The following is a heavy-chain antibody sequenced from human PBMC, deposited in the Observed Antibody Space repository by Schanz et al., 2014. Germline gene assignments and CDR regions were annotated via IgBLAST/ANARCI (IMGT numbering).Heavy chain of an antibody. CDR2: ISGTGTKT. Sequence: EVQLVESGGGLIQPGGSLRLSCAASGFTVSSNYMSWVRQAPGKGLEWVSGISGTGTKTYYADSVKSRFTISRDNSKNTLYLQMNSLRAEDTAVYYCAKGQLLSYYFDYWGQGTLVTVSS. CDR3: AKGQLLSYYFDY. J-gene: IGHJ4*02. V-gene: IGHV3-53*01. CDR1: GFTVSSNY. D-gene: IGHD2-21*01.